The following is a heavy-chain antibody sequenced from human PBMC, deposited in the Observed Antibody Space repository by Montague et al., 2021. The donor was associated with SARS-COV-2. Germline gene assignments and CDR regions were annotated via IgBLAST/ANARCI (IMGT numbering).Heavy chain of an antibody. CDR2: INQGGAP. J-gene: IGHJ4*03. D-gene: IGHD3-10*01. CDR3: ARGRPVQGSVRQFASVSACALDF. V-gene: IGHV4-34*01. Sequence: SETLSLTCAVSRGSFSNYYWTWIRQSPGKGLEWIGEINQGGAPNXTPSLKSRVTISLATSKKQISLKLNSVTVADTAVFFCARGRPVQGSVRQFASVSACALDFWAQGPLVIVSS. CDR1: RGSFSNYY.